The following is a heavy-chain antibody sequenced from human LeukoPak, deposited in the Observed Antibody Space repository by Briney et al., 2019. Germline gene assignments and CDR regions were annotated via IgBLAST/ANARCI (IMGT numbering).Heavy chain of an antibody. CDR2: IWYDGSNK. J-gene: IGHJ3*02. Sequence: GGSLRLSCAASGFTFSSYGMHWVRQAPGKGLEWVAVIWYDGSNKYYADSVKGRFTISGDNSKNTLYLQMNSLRAEDAAIYYCASYRRAYDIWGQGTVVTVAS. CDR3: ASYRRAYDI. CDR1: GFTFSSYG. V-gene: IGHV3-33*01. D-gene: IGHD1-26*01.